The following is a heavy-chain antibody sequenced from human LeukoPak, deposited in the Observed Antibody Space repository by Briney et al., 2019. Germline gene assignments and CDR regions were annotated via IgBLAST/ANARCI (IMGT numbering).Heavy chain of an antibody. CDR1: GYSISSGYY. J-gene: IGHJ6*03. D-gene: IGHD6-13*01. CDR3: ARTYSRFYYFYMDV. Sequence: SETLSLTCTVSGYSISSGYYWGWIRQPPGKGLEWTGSIDHSGSTYYNPSLKSRITISVDTSKNQFSLKLSSVTAADTAVYYCARTYSRFYYFYMDVWGKGTSVTISS. CDR2: IDHSGST. V-gene: IGHV4-38-2*02.